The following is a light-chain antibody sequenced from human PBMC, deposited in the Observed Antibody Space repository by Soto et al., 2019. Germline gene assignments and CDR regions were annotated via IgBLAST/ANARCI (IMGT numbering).Light chain of an antibody. Sequence: QSVMTQPPSVSAAPGQRVTISCSGSSSNIGGNSVSWYQQLPGTAPKLLIHDDDKRPSGIPDRFSGSKSGTSATLGITGFQAGDEAVYYCGSWDSSLSAYVFGTGTKLTVL. CDR1: SSNIGGNS. J-gene: IGLJ1*01. CDR2: DDD. CDR3: GSWDSSLSAYV. V-gene: IGLV1-51*01.